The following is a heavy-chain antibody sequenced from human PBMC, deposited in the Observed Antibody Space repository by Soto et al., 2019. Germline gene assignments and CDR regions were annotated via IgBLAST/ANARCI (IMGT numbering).Heavy chain of an antibody. D-gene: IGHD5-18*01. CDR3: AGIPRYSFPTSDDLDS. Sequence: QVQLVQSGAEVRKPGSSVQVSCKASGGTFYTYTFSWVRQAPGQGLEWMGSITPIYPTTNYAEKFQGRLTVTADGSTNTAYMELNSLTSDDTAVYYCAGIPRYSFPTSDDLDSWGQGTLVTVSS. J-gene: IGHJ4*02. CDR2: ITPIYPTT. CDR1: GGTFYTYT. V-gene: IGHV1-69*15.